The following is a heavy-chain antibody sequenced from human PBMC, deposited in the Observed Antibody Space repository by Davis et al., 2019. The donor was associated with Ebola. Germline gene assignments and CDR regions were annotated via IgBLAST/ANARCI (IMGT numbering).Heavy chain of an antibody. CDR1: GYIFIHYY. J-gene: IGHJ4*02. D-gene: IGHD1-14*01. Sequence: AASVKVSCKASGYIFIHYYLHWVRQAPGRGLQWMGRINPNTGGADYAQDFQGWVTMTRDTSTSTAYMQLNRLRSDDSAMYYCAREAADHRGIDFWDQGTMVTVSS. CDR3: AREAADHRGIDF. V-gene: IGHV1-2*04. CDR2: INPNTGGA.